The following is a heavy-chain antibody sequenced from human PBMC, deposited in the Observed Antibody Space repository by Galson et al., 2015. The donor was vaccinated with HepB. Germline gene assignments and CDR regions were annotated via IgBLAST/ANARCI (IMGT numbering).Heavy chain of an antibody. D-gene: IGHD3-16*01. Sequence: SLRLSCAASGFTFSNAWMSWVRQAPGKGLEWVSSISSSSSYIYYADSVKGRFTISRDNAKNSLYLQMNSLRAEDTAVYYCARDFGAADFDYWGRGTLVTVSS. V-gene: IGHV3-21*01. CDR3: ARDFGAADFDY. CDR2: ISSSSSYI. J-gene: IGHJ4*02. CDR1: GFTFSNAW.